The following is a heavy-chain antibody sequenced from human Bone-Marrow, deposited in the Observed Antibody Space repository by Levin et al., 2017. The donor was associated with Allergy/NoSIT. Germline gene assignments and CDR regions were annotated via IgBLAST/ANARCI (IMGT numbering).Heavy chain of an antibody. J-gene: IGHJ4*02. CDR1: GFIFSSYW. V-gene: IGHV3-7*03. D-gene: IGHD2-8*01. Sequence: HPGGSLRLSCEGDGFIFSSYWMSWVRQAPGKGLEWVANIKQDGSDKNYVDSVKGRFTISRDNAKNSVYLQMNNLRPEDTAMYYCARDYPIDCSEYTCYSEYWGQGTLVAVAS. CDR2: IKQDGSDK. CDR3: ARDYPIDCSEYTCYSEY.